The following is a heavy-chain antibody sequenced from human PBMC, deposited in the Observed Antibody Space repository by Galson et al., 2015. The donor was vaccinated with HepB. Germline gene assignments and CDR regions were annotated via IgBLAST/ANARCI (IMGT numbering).Heavy chain of an antibody. CDR3: ARGSGSNYYYMDV. Sequence: SLRLSCAASAFTFSVYGMHWVRQAPGKGLEWVAVIWYDGSIKFYAESVKGRFTISRDNSKNTLYLQMDSLRAEDMAVYYCARGSGSNYYYMDVWGKGTTVTVSS. CDR1: AFTFSVYG. D-gene: IGHD3-10*01. CDR2: IWYDGSIK. J-gene: IGHJ6*04. V-gene: IGHV3-33*08.